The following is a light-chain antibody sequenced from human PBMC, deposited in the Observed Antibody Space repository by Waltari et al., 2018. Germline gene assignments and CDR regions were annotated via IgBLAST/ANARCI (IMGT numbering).Light chain of an antibody. CDR3: QQSDSFPYT. Sequence: DIQMTQSPSSLSASVGDRVTITCRASQSISSYLNWYQQKPGKATKLLIYSASSVQSGVPSRFSGSGSGTDFTLTISSLQPEDFATYYCQQSDSFPYTFGQGTKVDIK. J-gene: IGKJ2*01. CDR1: QSISSY. V-gene: IGKV1-39*01. CDR2: SAS.